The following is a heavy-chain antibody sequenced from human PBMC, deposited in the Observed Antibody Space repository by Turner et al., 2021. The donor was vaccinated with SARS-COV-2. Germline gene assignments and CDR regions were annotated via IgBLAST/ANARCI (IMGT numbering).Heavy chain of an antibody. J-gene: IGHJ4*02. CDR1: GGPFSGANW. CDR3: ARGGGYCLDY. V-gene: IGHV4-4*02. D-gene: IGHD2-21*01. CDR2: IHDYGGT. Sequence: QVHLQVSGPGLVRPSGTLSLTCTVSGGPFSGANWWTWVRQAPGKGLEWIGEIHDYGGTNYNPSRKNRVSISLDDSKRQFSLILNFATAADTAVYYCARGGGYCLDYWGQGMLVTVSS.